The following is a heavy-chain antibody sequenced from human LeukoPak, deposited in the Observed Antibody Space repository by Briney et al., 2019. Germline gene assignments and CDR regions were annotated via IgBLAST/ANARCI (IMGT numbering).Heavy chain of an antibody. CDR3: ARDDGDQAEDY. Sequence: PGGSLRLSCAASGFTFSSYEMNWVRQAPGKGPEWVSYISSSGSTIYYADSVKGRFTISRDNAKNSLYLQMNSLRAEDTAVYYCARDDGDQAEDYWGQGTLVTVSS. D-gene: IGHD4-17*01. CDR2: ISSSGSTI. J-gene: IGHJ4*02. CDR1: GFTFSSYE. V-gene: IGHV3-48*03.